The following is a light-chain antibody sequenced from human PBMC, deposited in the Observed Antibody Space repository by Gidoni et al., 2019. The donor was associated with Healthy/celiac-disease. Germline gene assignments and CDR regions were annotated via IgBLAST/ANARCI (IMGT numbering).Light chain of an antibody. CDR1: QSISSY. V-gene: IGKV1-39*01. J-gene: IGKJ3*01. CDR3: QQSYSTPSA. Sequence: DIQLPQSPSSLSASVGDRVTITCRASQSISSYLNWYQQKPGKAPKLLIYAASSLQSGVPSRFSGSGSGTDFTLTISSLQPEDFATYYCQQSYSTPSAFGHXTQVDIK. CDR2: AAS.